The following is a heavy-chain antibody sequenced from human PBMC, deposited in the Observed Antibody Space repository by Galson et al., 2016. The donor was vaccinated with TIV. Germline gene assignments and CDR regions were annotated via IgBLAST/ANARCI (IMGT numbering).Heavy chain of an antibody. CDR3: VRDSAWNDSDY. V-gene: IGHV3-49*04. CDR2: IGVKAYGGPT. Sequence: SLRLSCATSGFTFPDYAMSWVRQAPGKGLEWVGFIGVKAYGGPTGYAASMKGRFVISRDDSKSIAYLQMNSLQTEDTAVYYCVRDSAWNDSDYWGQGTLVAVSS. J-gene: IGHJ4*02. D-gene: IGHD1-1*01. CDR1: GFTFPDYA.